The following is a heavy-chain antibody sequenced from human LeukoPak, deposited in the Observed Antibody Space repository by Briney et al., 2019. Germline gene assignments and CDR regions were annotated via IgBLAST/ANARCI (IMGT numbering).Heavy chain of an antibody. CDR2: ISSSGDNT. D-gene: IGHD6-19*01. CDR1: GFTFTNYF. CDR3: TTDQGIAVAGSFVS. Sequence: GGSLRLSCAASGFTFTNYFMTWVRQAPGKGLEWVSSISSSGDNTYYADSVRGRFTISRDNSKNTLHLQMNSLRGEDTALYYCTTDQGIAVAGSFVSWGQGTLVTVSS. V-gene: IGHV3-23*01. J-gene: IGHJ4*02.